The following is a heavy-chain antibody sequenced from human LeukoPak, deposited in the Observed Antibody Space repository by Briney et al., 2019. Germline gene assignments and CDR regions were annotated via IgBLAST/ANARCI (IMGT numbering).Heavy chain of an antibody. CDR3: AREGLLLERAFDI. CDR1: GYTFIIYA. V-gene: IGHV1-3*01. CDR2: INAGNGNT. Sequence: GASVKVSCKASGYTFIIYAMHWVRQAPGQRLEWMGWINAGNGNTKYSQKFQGGVTITRDTSVSTAYMELSSLRSEDTAVYYCAREGLLLERAFDIWGQGTMVTVSS. D-gene: IGHD1-26*01. J-gene: IGHJ3*02.